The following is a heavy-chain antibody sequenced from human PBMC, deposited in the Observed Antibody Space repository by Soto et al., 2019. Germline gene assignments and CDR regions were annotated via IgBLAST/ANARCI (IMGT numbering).Heavy chain of an antibody. Sequence: ASVKVSCKGFGYNFMKYVINWVRQAPGQGLEWVGWISPYSGYTHSAQKFHGRLTLTTDTAAATAYMELRILRSADAALYYCTREAIVVIPAAHPSHFDSWGQ. J-gene: IGHJ4*01. D-gene: IGHD2-2*01. CDR3: TREAIVVIPAAHPSHFDS. CDR1: GYNFMKYV. V-gene: IGHV1-18*01. CDR2: ISPYSGYT.